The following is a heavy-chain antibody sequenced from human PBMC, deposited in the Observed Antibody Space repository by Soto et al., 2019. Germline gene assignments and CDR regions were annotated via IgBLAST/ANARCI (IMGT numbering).Heavy chain of an antibody. J-gene: IGHJ6*02. CDR3: ARFWGESDYSNYQHYYYYYGMDV. D-gene: IGHD4-4*01. Sequence: SETLSLTCTVSGGSISSYYWSWIRQPPGKGLEWIGYIYYSGSTNYNPSLKSRVTISVDTSKNQFSLKLSSVTAADTAVYYCARFWGESDYSNYQHYYYYYGMDVWGQGTTVTVSS. CDR1: GGSISSYY. V-gene: IGHV4-59*01. CDR2: IYYSGST.